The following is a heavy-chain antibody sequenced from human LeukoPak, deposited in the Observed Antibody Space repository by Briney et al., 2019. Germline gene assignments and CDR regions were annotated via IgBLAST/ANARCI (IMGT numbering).Heavy chain of an antibody. CDR2: INSDGSNR. CDR1: GFTFSSHW. D-gene: IGHD2-15*01. J-gene: IGHJ3*02. Sequence: GGSLRLPCAASGFTFSSHWMHWVRQAPGKGLVWVSRINSDGSNRNYADSVKGRFIISRDNAKNTVYLQMNSLRVEDTAVYYCARSLGGAGSYDIWGQGTMVTVSS. CDR3: ARSLGGAGSYDI. V-gene: IGHV3-74*01.